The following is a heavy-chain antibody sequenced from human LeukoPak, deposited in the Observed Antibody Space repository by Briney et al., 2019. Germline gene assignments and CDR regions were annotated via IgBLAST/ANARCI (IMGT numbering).Heavy chain of an antibody. V-gene: IGHV4-59*11. Sequence: KASETLSRTCAVSDDSFSSHYWTWSRQPPGKGLEWIGYISYIGTTNYNPSLKSRVTISIDTSKNQFSLKLSSVTAADTAVYYCARDLVTVTKGFDIWGQGTMVSVSS. D-gene: IGHD4-17*01. CDR1: DDSFSSHY. J-gene: IGHJ3*02. CDR3: ARDLVTVTKGFDI. CDR2: ISYIGTT.